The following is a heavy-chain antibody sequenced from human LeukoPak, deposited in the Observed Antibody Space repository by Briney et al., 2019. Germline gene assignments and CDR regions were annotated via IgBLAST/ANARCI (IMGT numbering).Heavy chain of an antibody. Sequence: SETLSLTCTVSGFSISSGYYWGWIRQPPGKGLEWIGSIYHSGITYYNPSLKSRVTISVDTSKNQFSLKLSSVTAAETAVYYCARGYSSSWYDFEYWGQGTLVTVSS. V-gene: IGHV4-38-2*02. CDR2: IYHSGIT. CDR1: GFSISSGYY. D-gene: IGHD6-13*01. CDR3: ARGYSSSWYDFEY. J-gene: IGHJ4*02.